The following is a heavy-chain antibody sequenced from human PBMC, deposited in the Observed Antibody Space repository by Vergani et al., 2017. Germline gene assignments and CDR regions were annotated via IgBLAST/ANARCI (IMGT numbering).Heavy chain of an antibody. Sequence: QVQLVQSGGGVVQPGGPLTLPCVASGFTFTRYGTQWVRHAPGKGLEWVACVLFDGSNEYYADSVKGRFIVSRDNSNDALSLQMNSLRTDDTAVYYCARDLAYCHEGSCALWGQGSVVTVSS. V-gene: IGHV3-30*02. D-gene: IGHD2-15*01. CDR3: ARDLAYCHEGSCAL. CDR1: GFTFTRYG. CDR2: VLFDGSNE. J-gene: IGHJ4*02.